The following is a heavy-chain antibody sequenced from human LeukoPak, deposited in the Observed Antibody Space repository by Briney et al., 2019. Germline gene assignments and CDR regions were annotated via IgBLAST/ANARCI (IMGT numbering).Heavy chain of an antibody. CDR3: ASLSLGHY. Sequence: GGSLRLSCAASGFTFSSYAMSWVRQAPGKGLEWVSPISGSGGSTYYADSVKGRFTISRGNSKNTLSLQMNSLRAEDTAVYYCASLSLGHYWGQGTLVTVSS. CDR1: GFTFSSYA. V-gene: IGHV3-23*01. CDR2: ISGSGGST. J-gene: IGHJ4*02. D-gene: IGHD6-6*01.